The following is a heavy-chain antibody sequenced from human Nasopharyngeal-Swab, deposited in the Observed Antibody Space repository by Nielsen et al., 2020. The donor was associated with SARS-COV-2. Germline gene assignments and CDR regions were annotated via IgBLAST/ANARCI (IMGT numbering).Heavy chain of an antibody. Sequence: GESLKISCAASGFTFGIYAMSWVRQAPGKGLEWVSAINGRGGTYYADSVKGRFTISRDNSMDTVYLQMNSLRVEDTALYYCVKHQGSSSDQWGQGTLVTVSS. CDR3: VKHQGSSSDQ. CDR1: GFTFGIYA. CDR2: INGRGGT. V-gene: IGHV3-23*01. J-gene: IGHJ4*02.